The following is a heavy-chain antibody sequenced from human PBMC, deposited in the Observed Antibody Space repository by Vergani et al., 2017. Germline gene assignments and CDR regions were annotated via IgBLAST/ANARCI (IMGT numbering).Heavy chain of an antibody. V-gene: IGHV3-33*01. CDR3: ARGYCSSTSCYYFDY. Sequence: QVQLVESGGGVVQPGRSLRLSCAASGFTFSSYGMHWVRQAPGKGLEWVAVIWYDGSNKYYADSVKGRFTISRDNSKTTLYLQMNSLRAEDTAVYYCARGYCSSTSCYYFDYWGQGTLVTVSS. D-gene: IGHD2-2*01. J-gene: IGHJ4*02. CDR1: GFTFSSYG. CDR2: IWYDGSNK.